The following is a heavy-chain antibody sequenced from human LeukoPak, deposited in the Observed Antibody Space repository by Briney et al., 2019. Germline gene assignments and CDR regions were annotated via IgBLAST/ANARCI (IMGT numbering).Heavy chain of an antibody. V-gene: IGHV4-59*06. Sequence: PSETLSLTCTVSGGSISSYYWSWIRQHPGKGLEWIGYIYYSGSTYYNPSLKSRVTISVDTSKNQFSLKLSSVTAADTAVYYCARDRVPAVNNYYGMDVWGQGTTVTVSS. J-gene: IGHJ6*02. CDR1: GGSISSYY. D-gene: IGHD2-2*01. CDR3: ARDRVPAVNNYYGMDV. CDR2: IYYSGST.